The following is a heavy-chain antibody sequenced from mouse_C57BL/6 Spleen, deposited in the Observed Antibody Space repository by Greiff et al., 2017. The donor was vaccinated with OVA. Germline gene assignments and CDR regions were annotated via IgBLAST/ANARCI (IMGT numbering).Heavy chain of an antibody. Sequence: VQLKQSGPELVKPGASVKISCKASGYTFTDYYMNWVKQSHGKSLEWIGDINPNNGGTSYNQKFKGKATLTVDKSSSTAYMELRSLTSEDSAVYYCARSGYYYGSSYDYWGQGTTLTVSS. V-gene: IGHV1-26*01. CDR3: ARSGYYYGSSYDY. J-gene: IGHJ2*01. CDR1: GYTFTDYY. CDR2: INPNNGGT. D-gene: IGHD1-1*01.